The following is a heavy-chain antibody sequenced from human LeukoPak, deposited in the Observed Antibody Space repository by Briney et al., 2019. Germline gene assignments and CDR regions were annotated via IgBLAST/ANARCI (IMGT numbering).Heavy chain of an antibody. D-gene: IGHD3-10*01. Sequence: PSETLSLTCTVSGGSISSGGYYWSWIRQHPGTGLEWIGYIYYSGSTYYNPSLKSRVTISVDTSKNQFSLKLSSVTAADTAVYYCARGKRNVGSGSYLPLFDYWGQGTLVTVSS. CDR1: GGSISSGGYY. CDR3: ARGKRNVGSGSYLPLFDY. J-gene: IGHJ4*02. CDR2: IYYSGST. V-gene: IGHV4-31*03.